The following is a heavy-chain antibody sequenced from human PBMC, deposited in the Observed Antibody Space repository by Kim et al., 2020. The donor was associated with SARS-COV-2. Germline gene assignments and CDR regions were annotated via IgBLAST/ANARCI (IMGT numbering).Heavy chain of an antibody. CDR3: ARGKRWLLDY. V-gene: IGHV3-64*01. CDR2: ISSNGGST. CDR1: GFTFSSYA. Sequence: GGSLRLSCAASGFTFSSYAMHWVRQAPGKGLEYVSAISSNGGSTYYANSVKGRFTISRDNSKNTLYLQMGSLRAEDMAVYYCARGKRWLLDYWGQGTLVT. J-gene: IGHJ4*02. D-gene: IGHD6-19*01.